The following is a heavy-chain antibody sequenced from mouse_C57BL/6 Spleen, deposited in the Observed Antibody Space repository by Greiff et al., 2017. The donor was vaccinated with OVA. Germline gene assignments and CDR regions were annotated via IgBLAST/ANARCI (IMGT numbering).Heavy chain of an antibody. CDR2: IYWDDDK. CDR3: AQSLIYYGIFWYFDV. J-gene: IGHJ1*03. D-gene: IGHD2-1*01. V-gene: IGHV8-12*01. Sequence: QVTLKESGPGILQSSQTLSLTCSFSGFSLSTSGMGVSWIRQPSGKGLEWLAHIYWDDDKRYNPSLKSRLTISKDTSRNQVFLKITSVDTADTDTFYCAQSLIYYGIFWYFDVWRTGTTVTVSS. CDR1: GFSLSTSGMG.